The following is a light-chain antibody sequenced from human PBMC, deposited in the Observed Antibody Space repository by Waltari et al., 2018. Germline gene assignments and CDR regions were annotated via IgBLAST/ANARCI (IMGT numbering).Light chain of an antibody. CDR3: YSTDSSGNHRV. CDR1: DLPKKY. Sequence: SYELTQPPSVSVSPGQTARITCSGDDLPKKYAYWYQQKPGQAPVVVIYEDTKRPPGIPERFSGSSSGTMATFTISGAQVEDEADYYCYSTDSSGNHRVFGRGTKLTVL. V-gene: IGLV3-10*01. J-gene: IGLJ3*02. CDR2: EDT.